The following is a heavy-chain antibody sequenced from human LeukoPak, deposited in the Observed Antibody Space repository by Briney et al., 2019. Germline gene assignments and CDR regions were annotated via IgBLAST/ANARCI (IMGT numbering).Heavy chain of an antibody. CDR3: TRGGTYYEKNSKH. V-gene: IGHV1-69*13. CDR1: GGSFSSHA. Sequence: SVKVSCKASGGSFSSHAINWVRQAPGQGLEWMGGIIPMFKTADYAQKFQGRLTIIADESTTTAYMELSSLGSEDTAVYYCTRGGTYYEKNSKHWGQGTLVTVSS. CDR2: IIPMFKTA. J-gene: IGHJ4*02. D-gene: IGHD3-22*01.